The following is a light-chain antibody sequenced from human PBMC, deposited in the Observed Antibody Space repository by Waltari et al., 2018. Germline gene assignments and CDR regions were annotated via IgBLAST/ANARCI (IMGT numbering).Light chain of an antibody. V-gene: IGLV2-14*03. CDR1: SSDAGDYNY. CDR3: SSYTSSSTLV. J-gene: IGLJ2*01. CDR2: EVS. Sequence: QSALTQPASVSGSPGQSIPISCTGTSSDAGDYNYVSWYQQHPVKAPKLLIYEVSNRPSGISNRFSGSKSGSTASLTISGLQAEDEADYYCSSYTSSSTLVFGGGTKLTVL.